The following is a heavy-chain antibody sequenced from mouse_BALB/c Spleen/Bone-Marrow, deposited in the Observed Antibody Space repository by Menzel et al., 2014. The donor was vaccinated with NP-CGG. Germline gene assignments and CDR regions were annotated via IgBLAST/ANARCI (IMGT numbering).Heavy chain of an antibody. D-gene: IGHD2-14*01. CDR2: IYPGNGNT. CDR1: GYTFTDYY. CDR3: ARGGYYRYDGSAY. J-gene: IGHJ3*01. V-gene: IGHV1-77*01. Sequence: VQLQQSGAELARPGASVKLSCKASGYTFTDYYINWVRRRTGQGLEWIGEIYPGNGNTYYNEKFKGKATLTADKSSSTAYMQLSSLTSEDSAVYFCARGGYYRYDGSAYWGQGTLATVSA.